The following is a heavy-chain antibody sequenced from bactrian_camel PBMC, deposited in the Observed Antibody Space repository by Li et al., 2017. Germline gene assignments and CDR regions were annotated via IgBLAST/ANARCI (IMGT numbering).Heavy chain of an antibody. V-gene: IGHV3S32*01. J-gene: IGHJ4*01. Sequence: VQLVESGGGSVEAGGSLRLSCVASGNSRGSNCVGWFRLPPGRAPAEREGIAAIRNSGGETWYAASVKGRFTVSRDNTKNTLYLQLNSLKTEDTAMYYCAKYKLPPEPPVGQGTQVTVS. CDR1: GNSRGSNC. CDR2: IRNSGGET.